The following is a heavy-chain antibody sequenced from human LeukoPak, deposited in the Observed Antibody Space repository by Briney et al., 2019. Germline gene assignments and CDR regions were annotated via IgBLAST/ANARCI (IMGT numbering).Heavy chain of an antibody. D-gene: IGHD4-17*01. J-gene: IGHJ4*02. CDR3: ARRAYGDDSFDY. CDR1: GFTFRSYS. V-gene: IGHV3-48*02. CDR2: ITSSSSPI. Sequence: PGGSLRLSCAASGFTFRSYSMNWVRQAPGKGLEWISYITSSSSPIYYAGSVKGRFTISRDNAKNSLYLQMNSLRDEDTAVYYCARRAYGDDSFDYWGQGTLVTVSS.